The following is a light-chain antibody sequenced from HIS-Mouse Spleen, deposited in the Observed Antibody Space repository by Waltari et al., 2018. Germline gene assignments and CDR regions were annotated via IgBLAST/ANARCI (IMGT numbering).Light chain of an antibody. J-gene: IGLJ3*02. CDR2: KDS. Sequence: SYELTQPPSVSVSLGKMARNTCSGEALPKKHAYWYQQKPGQFPVLVIYKDSERPSGIPERFSGSSSGTIVTLTISGVQAEDEADYYCLSADSSGTWVFGGGTKLTVL. V-gene: IGLV3-16*01. CDR3: LSADSSGTWV. CDR1: ALPKKH.